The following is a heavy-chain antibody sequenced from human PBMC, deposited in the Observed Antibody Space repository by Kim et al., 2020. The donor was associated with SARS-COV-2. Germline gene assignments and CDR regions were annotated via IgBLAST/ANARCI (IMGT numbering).Heavy chain of an antibody. J-gene: IGHJ6*02. Sequence: GGSLRLSCAASGFTFSSYGMHWVRQAPGKGLEWVAVISYDGSNKYYADSVKGRFTISRDNSKNTLYLQMNSLRAEDTAVYYCARDPLYGSGILPHYYYYGMDVWGQGTTVTVSS. CDR3: ARDPLYGSGILPHYYYYGMDV. CDR2: ISYDGSNK. D-gene: IGHD3-10*01. V-gene: IGHV3-33*05. CDR1: GFTFSSYG.